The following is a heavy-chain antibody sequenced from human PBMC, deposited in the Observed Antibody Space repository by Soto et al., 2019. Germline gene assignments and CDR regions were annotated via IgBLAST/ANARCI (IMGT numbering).Heavy chain of an antibody. V-gene: IGHV1-18*04. CDR1: GSTFTTYG. CDR2: ISPYNGTT. J-gene: IGHJ6*02. CDR3: ARDGERDTGLNFYYYLHGMDA. Sequence: ASVKVSCKASGSTFTTYGISWVRQAPGQGIEWMGWISPYNGTTKYAEKFQGEMTMTTDTATSTAYMDLRSLRSDDTAVYYCARDGERDTGLNFYYYLHGMDAWGQGTRVTVSS. D-gene: IGHD1-1*01.